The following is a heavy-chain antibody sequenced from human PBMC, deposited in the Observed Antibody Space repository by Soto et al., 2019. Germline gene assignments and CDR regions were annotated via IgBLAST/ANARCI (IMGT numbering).Heavy chain of an antibody. V-gene: IGHV1-69*02. Sequence: QVQLVQSGAEVKKPGSSVKVSCKASGGTFSSYTISWVRQAPGQGLEWMGRIIPILGIANYAQKFQGRVTITADKTTSTADLELRSLRSEDTALYYCARGAVVEVVAATHDAFDIWGQGTMVTVSS. J-gene: IGHJ3*02. D-gene: IGHD2-15*01. CDR3: ARGAVVEVVAATHDAFDI. CDR2: IIPILGIA. CDR1: GGTFSSYT.